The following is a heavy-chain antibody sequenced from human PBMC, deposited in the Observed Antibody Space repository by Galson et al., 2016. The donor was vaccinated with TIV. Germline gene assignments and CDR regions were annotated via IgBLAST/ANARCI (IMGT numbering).Heavy chain of an antibody. Sequence: QSGAEVKKPGESLRISCKTSGYSFTNYWITWVRQMPGKGLEWMGRIDSRDSYTNYSPTFEGHVTLSTDKSISTAYLQWTSLKASDSAIYYCARSASAGSGWVDPWGQGTLVTVSS. CDR3: ARSASAGSGWVDP. V-gene: IGHV5-10-1*01. CDR1: GYSFTNYW. CDR2: IDSRDSYT. J-gene: IGHJ5*02. D-gene: IGHD3-10*01.